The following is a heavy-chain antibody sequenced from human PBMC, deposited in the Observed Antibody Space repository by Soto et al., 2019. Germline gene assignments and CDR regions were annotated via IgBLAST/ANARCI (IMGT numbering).Heavy chain of an antibody. V-gene: IGHV4-4*07. J-gene: IGHJ3*02. Sequence: SETLSLTCTVSGCSISSYYWSWIRPPAGKGLEWIGRIYTSGSTNYNPSLKSRVTMSVDTSKNQFSLKLSSVTAADTAVYYCARVGPHIVGAAFDIWGQGTMVTVSS. CDR2: IYTSGST. CDR1: GCSISSYY. D-gene: IGHD1-26*01. CDR3: ARVGPHIVGAAFDI.